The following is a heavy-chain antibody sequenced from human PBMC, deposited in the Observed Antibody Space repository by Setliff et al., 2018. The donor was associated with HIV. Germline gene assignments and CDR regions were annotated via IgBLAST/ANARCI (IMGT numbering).Heavy chain of an antibody. CDR1: GASITSGIYY. J-gene: IGHJ5*02. V-gene: IGHV4-61*02. Sequence: PSETLSLTCSVSGASITSGIYYWAWIRQPAGKGLEFIGRVYFSGSTNYNPSLKSRVTISLDTSKNRFSLNLRSVTAADTAAYYCARGFGSLDPWGKGTPVTVSS. CDR2: VYFSGST. CDR3: ARGFGSLDP. D-gene: IGHD1-26*01.